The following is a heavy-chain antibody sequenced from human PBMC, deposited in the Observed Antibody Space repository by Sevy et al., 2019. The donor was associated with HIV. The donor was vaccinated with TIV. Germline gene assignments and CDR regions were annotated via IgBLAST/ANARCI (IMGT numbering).Heavy chain of an antibody. Sequence: GGSLRLSCAASGFTFSSYWMSWVRQAPGKGLEWVANIKQDGSEKYYVDSVKGRFTISRDNAKNSLYLQMNSLRAEDTAVYYCARGIRVYDGMDAFDIWGQGTMVTVSS. CDR2: IKQDGSEK. J-gene: IGHJ3*02. CDR1: GFTFSSYW. V-gene: IGHV3-7*01. D-gene: IGHD2-8*01. CDR3: ARGIRVYDGMDAFDI.